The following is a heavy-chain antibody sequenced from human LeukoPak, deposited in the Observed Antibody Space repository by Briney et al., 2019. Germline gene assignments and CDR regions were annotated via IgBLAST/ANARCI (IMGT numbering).Heavy chain of an antibody. CDR1: GGSISSGDYY. V-gene: IGHV4-31*03. D-gene: IGHD3-9*01. CDR3: AREPRSDDYDILTGPKGVFDY. J-gene: IGHJ4*02. Sequence: SQTLSLTCTVSGGSISSGDYYWSWIRQHPGKGLEWIGYIYYSGSTYYNPSLKSRVTISVDTSKNQFSLKLSSVTAADTAVYYCAREPRSDDYDILTGPKGVFDYWGQGTLVTVSS. CDR2: IYYSGST.